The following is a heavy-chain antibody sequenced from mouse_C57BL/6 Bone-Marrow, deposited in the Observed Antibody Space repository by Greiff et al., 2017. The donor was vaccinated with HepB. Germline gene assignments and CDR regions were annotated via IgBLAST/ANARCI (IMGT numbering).Heavy chain of an antibody. CDR1: GYTFTDHT. J-gene: IGHJ2*01. Sequence: QVQLQQSDAELVKPGASVKISCKVSGYTFTDHTIHWMKQRPEQGLEWIGYIYPRDGSTKYNEKFKGKATLTADKSSSTAYMQLNSLTSEDSAVYFCARWIYYGNYVFYFDYWGQGTTLTVSS. CDR3: ARWIYYGNYVFYFDY. D-gene: IGHD2-1*01. CDR2: IYPRDGST. V-gene: IGHV1-78*01.